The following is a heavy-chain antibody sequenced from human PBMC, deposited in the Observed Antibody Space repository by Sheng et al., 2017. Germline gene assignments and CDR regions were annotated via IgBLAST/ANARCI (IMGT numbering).Heavy chain of an antibody. Sequence: QLQLQESGPGQVKPSETLSLTCNVSGGSISSGKYYWGWIRQSPGKGLDWIGHIFDSGTTYYNPALKSRVTISVDTSKNQLSLKLTSATATDTAVYYCARGTYAGNSRGVDWFDPWGQGTLVTVSS. CDR3: ARGTYAGNSRGVDWFDP. J-gene: IGHJ5*02. V-gene: IGHV4-39*07. CDR2: IFDSGTT. D-gene: IGHD3-16*01. CDR1: GGSISSGKYY.